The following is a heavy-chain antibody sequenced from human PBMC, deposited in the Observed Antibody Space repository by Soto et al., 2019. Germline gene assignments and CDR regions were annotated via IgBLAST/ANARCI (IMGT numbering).Heavy chain of an antibody. CDR2: IYYSGST. D-gene: IGHD1-26*01. V-gene: IGHV4-61*01. CDR3: ASSAPTKGSSNYFDY. CDR1: GGSVSSGSYY. J-gene: IGHJ4*02. Sequence: QVQLQESGPGLVKPSETLSLTCTVSGGSVSSGSYYWSWIRQPPGKGLEWIGYIYYSGSTNYNPSLKSRVTISVDTSKNQFSLKLSSVTAADTAVYYCASSAPTKGSSNYFDYWGQGTLVTVSS.